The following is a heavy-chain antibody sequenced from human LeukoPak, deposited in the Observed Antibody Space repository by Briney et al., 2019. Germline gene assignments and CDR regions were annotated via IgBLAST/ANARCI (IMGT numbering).Heavy chain of an antibody. CDR2: INPNSGDT. D-gene: IGHD6-6*01. J-gene: IGHJ6*02. CDR1: GYTFTGFF. Sequence: GASVKVSCQASGYTFTGFFIRWVRQAPGRGLEWMGWINPNSGDTKYAQKFQGRVTMTRDTSIKVADMELSRLRSDDTAIYFCSTALLFSGSSYHYGMDIWGQGTTVIVSS. CDR3: STALLFSGSSYHYGMDI. V-gene: IGHV1-2*02.